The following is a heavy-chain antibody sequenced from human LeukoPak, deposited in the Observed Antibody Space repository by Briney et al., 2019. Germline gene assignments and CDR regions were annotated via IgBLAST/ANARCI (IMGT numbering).Heavy chain of an antibody. CDR2: INPSGTTT. J-gene: IGHJ5*02. CDR1: GYTFTTHY. Sequence: GASVKVSCKASGYTFTTHYMHWVRQAPGQGLEWMGLINPSGTTTNYAQKFRGRVTMTSDLSTSTDYMELSSLRSDDTAVYFCARDNSVGDYAWWFDPWGQGTLVTVSS. CDR3: ARDNSVGDYAWWFDP. D-gene: IGHD1-26*01. V-gene: IGHV1-46*01.